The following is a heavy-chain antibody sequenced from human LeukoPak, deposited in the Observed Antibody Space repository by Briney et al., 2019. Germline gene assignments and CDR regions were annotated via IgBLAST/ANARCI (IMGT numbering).Heavy chain of an antibody. Sequence: ASVTVSFKASGYTFTGYYMHWVRQAPGQGLEWMGWINPKSGGTNYAQKFQGRVNMTRDASISTAYMELSRLRSDDTAVYYCARGGTFYYDSRAAFDVWGQGTMVTVSS. CDR1: GYTFTGYY. D-gene: IGHD3-22*01. CDR2: INPKSGGT. CDR3: ARGGTFYYDSRAAFDV. J-gene: IGHJ3*01. V-gene: IGHV1-2*02.